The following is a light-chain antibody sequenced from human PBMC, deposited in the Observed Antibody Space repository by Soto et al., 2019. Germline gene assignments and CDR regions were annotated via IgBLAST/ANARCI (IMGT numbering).Light chain of an antibody. Sequence: PGTLSLSPGERATLSCRASQSVSSSYLAWYQQKPGQAPRLLIYGASSRATGIPDRFSGSGSGTDFTLTISRLEPEDFAVYYCQQYYDWPIAFGQGTRLEIK. CDR2: GAS. CDR1: QSVSSSY. CDR3: QQYYDWPIA. J-gene: IGKJ5*01. V-gene: IGKV3-20*01.